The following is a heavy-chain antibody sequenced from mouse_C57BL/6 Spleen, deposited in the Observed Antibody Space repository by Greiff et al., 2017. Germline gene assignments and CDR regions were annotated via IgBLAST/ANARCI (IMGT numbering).Heavy chain of an antibody. J-gene: IGHJ1*03. CDR3: ASPSSYWYFDV. Sequence: EVQLQQSGPELVKPGASVKISCKASGYTFTDYYMNWVKQSHGKSLEWIGDINPNNGGTSYNQKFKGKATLTVDKSSSTAYMELRSLTSEDSAVYYCASPSSYWYFDVWGTGTTVTVSS. D-gene: IGHD2-10*02. V-gene: IGHV1-26*01. CDR1: GYTFTDYY. CDR2: INPNNGGT.